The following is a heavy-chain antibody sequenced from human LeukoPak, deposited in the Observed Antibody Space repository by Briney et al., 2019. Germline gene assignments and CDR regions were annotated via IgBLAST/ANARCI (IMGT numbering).Heavy chain of an antibody. CDR1: GGSISSSNW. CDR3: ARSGYSCGGEPDY. V-gene: IGHV4-4*02. J-gene: IGHJ4*02. D-gene: IGHD5-18*01. Sequence: SGTLSLTCAVSGGSISSSNWWSWVRQPPGKGLEWIGEIYHSGSTNYNPSLKSRVTISVDKSKNQFSLKLSSVTAADTAVYYCARSGYSCGGEPDYWGQGTLVTVSS. CDR2: IYHSGST.